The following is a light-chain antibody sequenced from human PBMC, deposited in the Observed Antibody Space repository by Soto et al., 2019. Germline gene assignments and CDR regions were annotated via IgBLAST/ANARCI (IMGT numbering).Light chain of an antibody. Sequence: EIVLTQSPGTLSLSPVEIANLCCRASHSVSSSYLAWYQPKPGQAPRLLIYGASSRATGIPDRFSGSGSGTDFTLTISRLEPEDFAVYSCQQYGSSPTTCGQGTRREIK. CDR2: GAS. CDR1: HSVSSSY. V-gene: IGKV3-20*01. J-gene: IGKJ5*01. CDR3: QQYGSSPTT.